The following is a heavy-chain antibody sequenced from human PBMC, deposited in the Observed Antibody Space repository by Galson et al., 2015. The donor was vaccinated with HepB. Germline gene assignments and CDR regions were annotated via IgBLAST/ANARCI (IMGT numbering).Heavy chain of an antibody. D-gene: IGHD2-2*02. CDR2: IYYSGST. J-gene: IGHJ5*02. V-gene: IGHV4-34*01. CDR1: GGSVSDYY. Sequence: ETLSLTCAVYGGSVSDYYWSWIRQPPGKGLEWIGYIYYSGSTNYNPSLKSRVTISVDTSKNQFSLKLSSVTAADTAVYYCARGYFFVVVPAAIRHHRSYWFDPWGQGTLVTVSS. CDR3: ARGYFFVVVPAAIRHHRSYWFDP.